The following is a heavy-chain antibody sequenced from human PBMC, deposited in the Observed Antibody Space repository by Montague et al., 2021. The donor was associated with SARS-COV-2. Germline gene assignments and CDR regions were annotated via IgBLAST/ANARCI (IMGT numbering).Heavy chain of an antibody. Sequence: SETLSLTCSVSGGSINNYYWGWVRQSPEKGLEWIGYIYYSGSVTTSYNPSLKSRVSKSVDTSENQFSLKLTSVTAADTAVYYCARRGGGEVFARFMYWYFDIWSRGSLVTVSS. D-gene: IGHD2-21*01. CDR3: ARRGGGEVFARFMYWYFDI. CDR1: GGSINNYY. V-gene: IGHV4-59*13. CDR2: IYYSGSVTT. J-gene: IGHJ2*01.